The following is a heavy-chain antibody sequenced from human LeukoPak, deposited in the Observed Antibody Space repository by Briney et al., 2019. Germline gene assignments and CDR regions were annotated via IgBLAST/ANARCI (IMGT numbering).Heavy chain of an antibody. CDR3: TTDSSGWY. J-gene: IGHJ4*02. D-gene: IGHD6-19*01. CDR2: ISGSGGST. Sequence: PGGSLRLSCAASGSTFSSYAMSWVRQAPGKGLEWVSAISGSGGSTYYADSVKGRFTISRDDSKNTLYLQMNSLKTEDTAVYYCTTDSSGWYWGQGTLVTVSS. V-gene: IGHV3-23*01. CDR1: GSTFSSYA.